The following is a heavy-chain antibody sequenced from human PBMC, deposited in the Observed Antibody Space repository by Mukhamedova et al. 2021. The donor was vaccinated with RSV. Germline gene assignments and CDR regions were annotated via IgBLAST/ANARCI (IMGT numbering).Heavy chain of an antibody. Sequence: SWVRQAPGKGLEWVSVIYAGGSTYYADSVKGRFTISRDNSKNTLYLQMNSLRAEDTAVDYCSIEVYSSSPGGWTDPWGQGTLVT. CDR3: SIEVYSSSPGGWTDP. CDR2: IYAGGST. J-gene: IGHJ5*02. D-gene: IGHD6-6*01. V-gene: IGHV3-53*01.